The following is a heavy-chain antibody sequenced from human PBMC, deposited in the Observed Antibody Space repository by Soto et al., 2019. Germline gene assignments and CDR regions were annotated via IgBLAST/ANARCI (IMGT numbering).Heavy chain of an antibody. D-gene: IGHD3-10*01. J-gene: IGHJ4*02. CDR3: IRSDYIDY. CDR2: VKRKTDVGTT. Sequence: GGSLRLSCAASGFTFSNAWINWVRQTPGKGLEWVGRVKRKTDVGTTDYAAPVKGRFTISRDDSKNTLYLQMNSLKTEDTAVYYCIRSDYIDYWGQGTLVTVSS. V-gene: IGHV3-15*07. CDR1: GFTFSNAW.